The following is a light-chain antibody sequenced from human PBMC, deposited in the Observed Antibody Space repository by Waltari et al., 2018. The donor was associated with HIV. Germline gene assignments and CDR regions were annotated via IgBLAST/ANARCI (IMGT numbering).Light chain of an antibody. CDR2: EVS. CDR3: CSYASAVI. CDR1: RSDVGSYDL. V-gene: IGLV2-23*02. Sequence: QSALTQPTSVSGSPGQSITISCTGTRSDVGSYDLASWYQHHPGKAPKVMIYEVSRRPSGVSNRFSGSKSGNTASLTISGLQAEDEADYYCCSYASAVIFGGGTKLTVL. J-gene: IGLJ2*01.